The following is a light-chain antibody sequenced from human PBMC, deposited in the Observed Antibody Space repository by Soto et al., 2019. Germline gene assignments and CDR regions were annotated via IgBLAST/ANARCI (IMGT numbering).Light chain of an antibody. V-gene: IGLV2-14*01. CDR2: EVT. CDR1: SSDVGGYNF. J-gene: IGLJ2*01. Sequence: QSVLTQPASVSGSLGQSITISCTGTSSDVGGYNFVSWYQQHPGKAPNLIIFEVTRPSGLSNRFSGSKSGNTASLTISGLQAEDEADYYCSSYTTRSTLVFGGGTKVTVL. CDR3: SSYTTRSTLV.